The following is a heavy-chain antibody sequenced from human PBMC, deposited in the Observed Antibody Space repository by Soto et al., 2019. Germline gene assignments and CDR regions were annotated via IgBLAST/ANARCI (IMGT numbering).Heavy chain of an antibody. V-gene: IGHV3-33*01. D-gene: IGHD6-19*01. J-gene: IGHJ6*02. Sequence: QVQLAESGGGVAQPGRSLRLSCTVSGFTFSGHAMHWVRQAPGKGLEWVTQIWYDGSNKYYAESVKGRFTISRDNSKNTLYLQMNSLRVEDTAVYYCARDGQGLAPYALDVWGQGTSVTVSS. CDR1: GFTFSGHA. CDR2: IWYDGSNK. CDR3: ARDGQGLAPYALDV.